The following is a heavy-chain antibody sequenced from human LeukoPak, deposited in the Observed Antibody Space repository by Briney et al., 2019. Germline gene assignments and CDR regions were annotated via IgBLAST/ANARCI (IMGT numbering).Heavy chain of an antibody. J-gene: IGHJ6*03. D-gene: IGHD3-10*01. CDR2: LYTSGIT. CDR1: GDSISSYS. V-gene: IGHV4-4*07. CDR3: ARALYFGELGYNYMDL. Sequence: KPSETLSLTCTVSGDSISSYSWTWIRQPAGKGLEWIGRLYTSGITHYNPSLKSRVTMSVDTSKNQFSLMLTSLTAADTAVYYCARALYFGELGYNYMDLWAKGTTVTVSS.